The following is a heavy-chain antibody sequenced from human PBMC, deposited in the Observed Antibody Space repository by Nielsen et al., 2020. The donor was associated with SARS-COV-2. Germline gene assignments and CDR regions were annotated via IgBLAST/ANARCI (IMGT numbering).Heavy chain of an antibody. CDR2: INPSGGST. V-gene: IGHV1-46*01. D-gene: IGHD3-22*01. CDR1: GYTFTSYY. J-gene: IGHJ3*02. Sequence: ASVKVSCKASGYTFTSYYMHWVRQAPGQGLEWMGIINPSGGSTSYAQKFQGRVTMTRDTSTSTVYMELSSLRSEDTAVYYCARDSYDSSGYRYDAFDIWGQGTMVTVSS. CDR3: ARDSYDSSGYRYDAFDI.